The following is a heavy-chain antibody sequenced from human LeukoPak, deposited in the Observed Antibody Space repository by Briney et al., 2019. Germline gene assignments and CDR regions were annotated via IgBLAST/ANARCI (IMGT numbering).Heavy chain of an antibody. CDR1: SASMSTYY. J-gene: IGHJ4*02. V-gene: IGHV4-59*01. CDR2: IYYTGSS. CDR3: ARENNRAPDY. Sequence: PSEXXSLTCTVSSASMSTYYWSWLRQSPGRGLEWIGCIYYTGSSIYNPSLKSRVTMSVDTSKNQFSLKLTSVTAADTAVYYCARENNRAPDYWGQGTLVTVSS. D-gene: IGHD1/OR15-1a*01.